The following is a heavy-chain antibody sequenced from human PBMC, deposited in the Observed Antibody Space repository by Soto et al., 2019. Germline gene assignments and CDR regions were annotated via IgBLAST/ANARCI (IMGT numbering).Heavy chain of an antibody. CDR3: AREFLFDY. Sequence: QVQLVQSGAEVKKPGASVKVSCKASGYTFTSYSISWVRQAPGQGLEWMGWISAYNGNTKYAQKLQGRVAMTTDTSTSKAYIELRSLRSDATDVYHCAREFLFDYWGQGLLVTVSS. CDR2: ISAYNGNT. CDR1: GYTFTSYS. J-gene: IGHJ4*02. V-gene: IGHV1-18*01.